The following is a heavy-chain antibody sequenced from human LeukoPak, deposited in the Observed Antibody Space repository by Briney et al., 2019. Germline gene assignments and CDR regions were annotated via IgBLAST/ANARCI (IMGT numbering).Heavy chain of an antibody. CDR3: ARDQKTTVTKGGTFDI. CDR2: ISYDGSNK. J-gene: IGHJ3*02. CDR1: GFTFSSYG. V-gene: IGHV3-30*03. Sequence: GGSLRLSCAASGFTFSSYGMHWVRQAPGKGLEWVAVISYDGSNKYYADSVKGRFTISRDNSKNTLYLQMNSLRAEDTAVYYCARDQKTTVTKGGTFDIWGQGTMVTVSS. D-gene: IGHD4-17*01.